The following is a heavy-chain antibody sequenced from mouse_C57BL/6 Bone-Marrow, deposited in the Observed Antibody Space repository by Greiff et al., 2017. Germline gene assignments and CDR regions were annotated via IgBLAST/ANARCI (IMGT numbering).Heavy chain of an antibody. CDR1: GFTFSDYG. CDR3: ARLTAVAYY. J-gene: IGHJ2*01. V-gene: IGHV5-17*01. D-gene: IGHD1-1*01. Sequence: EVKLMESGGGLVKPGGSLKLSCAASGFTFSDYGMHWVRQAPEKGLEWVAYISSGSSTISYADTVKGRFILSRDNAKNTLFLQETSLGYEDTAMYYCARLTAVAYYWGKGTTLTVAS. CDR2: ISSGSSTI.